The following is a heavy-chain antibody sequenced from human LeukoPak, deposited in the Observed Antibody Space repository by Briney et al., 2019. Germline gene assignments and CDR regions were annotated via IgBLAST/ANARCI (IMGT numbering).Heavy chain of an antibody. CDR1: GYTFTSYY. CDR2: INPSGGST. V-gene: IGHV1-46*01. Sequence: ASVKVSCKASGYTFTSYYMHWVRQAPGQGREWMGIINPSGGSTSYAQKFQGRVTITADESTSTAYMELSSLRSEDTAVYYCARQGEHIVVVPAENWFDPWGQGTLVTVSS. CDR3: ARQGEHIVVVPAENWFDP. D-gene: IGHD2-21*02. J-gene: IGHJ5*02.